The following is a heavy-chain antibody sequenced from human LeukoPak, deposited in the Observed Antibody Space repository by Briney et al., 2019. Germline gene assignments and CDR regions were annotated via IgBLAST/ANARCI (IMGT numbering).Heavy chain of an antibody. Sequence: LETLSLTCTVSGGSISSSSYYWGWIRQPPGKGLEWIGSIYYSGSTYYNPSLKSRVTISVDTSKNQFSLKLSSVTAADTAVYYCARLRVPYSYGYDYWGQGILVTVSS. D-gene: IGHD5-18*01. CDR2: IYYSGST. J-gene: IGHJ4*02. CDR1: GGSISSSSYY. V-gene: IGHV4-39*01. CDR3: ARLRVPYSYGYDY.